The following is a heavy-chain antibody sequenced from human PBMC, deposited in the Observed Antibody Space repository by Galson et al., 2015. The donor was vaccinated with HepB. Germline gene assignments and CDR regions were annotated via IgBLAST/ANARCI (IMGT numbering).Heavy chain of an antibody. CDR1: GFTFTSYA. Sequence: SLRLSCAASGFTFTSYAIHWVRQAPGKGLEWVAVISYDGRNEYFADSVKGRFTISRDNSNNTVYLQMNSLEAEDTAGYYCVRAIRDAHMSKGAFDYLGQGTLVTVSS. D-gene: IGHD6-6*01. CDR3: VRAIRDAHMSKGAFDY. J-gene: IGHJ4*02. V-gene: IGHV3-30*04. CDR2: ISYDGRNE.